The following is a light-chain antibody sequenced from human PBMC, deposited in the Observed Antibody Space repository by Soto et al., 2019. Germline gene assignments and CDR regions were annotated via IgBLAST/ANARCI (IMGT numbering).Light chain of an antibody. CDR3: ATWDDNVDGPV. V-gene: IGLV1-44*01. J-gene: IGLJ2*01. CDR2: NNN. Sequence: QSVLTQPPSASGAPGQRVTISCSGTRSNIGSQVVQWFQHLPGTAPKLLIQNNNERPSGVPDRFSGSKSGTSASLAISGLQSEDEGDYYCATWDDNVDGPVFGGRTKLTVL. CDR1: RSNIGSQV.